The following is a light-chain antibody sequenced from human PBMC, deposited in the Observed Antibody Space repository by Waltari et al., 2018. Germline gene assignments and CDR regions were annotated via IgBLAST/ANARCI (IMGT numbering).Light chain of an antibody. CDR1: QNVRN. CDR3: QRSGLSPPLT. V-gene: IGKV3-20*01. Sequence: EIVLTQSPATLSLSPGEGATLSCRTSQNVRNLAWYQQNPGQAPRLLIYDASTRVTGIPDRFSGGGSGTDFTLTISRLEPAEFAVYYCQRSGLSPPLTFGGGTKVEIK. CDR2: DAS. J-gene: IGKJ4*01.